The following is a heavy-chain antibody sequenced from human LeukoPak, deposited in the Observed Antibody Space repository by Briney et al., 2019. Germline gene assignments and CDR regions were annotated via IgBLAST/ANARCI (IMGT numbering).Heavy chain of an antibody. CDR3: ARQYGSGGSYTPVVDL. V-gene: IGHV4-39*01. CDR1: GGSISSHYY. D-gene: IGHD3-10*01. CDR2: IYYSGST. J-gene: IGHJ4*02. Sequence: KPSETLSLTCTVSGGSISSHYYWIWIRQPPGKGLEWIGSIYYSGSTYYNPSLKSRVTISVDTSKNQFSLKLSSLTAAETAVYYCARQYGSGGSYTPVVDLWGQGTLVTVSS.